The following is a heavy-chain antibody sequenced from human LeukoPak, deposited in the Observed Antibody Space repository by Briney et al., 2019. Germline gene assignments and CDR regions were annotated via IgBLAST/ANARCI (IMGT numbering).Heavy chain of an antibody. CDR2: ITSTSNYI. CDR1: GFTFNSYT. V-gene: IGHV3-21*04. CDR3: ARASSTAAAGLFDY. Sequence: PGGSLRLSCAASGFTFNSYTMNWVRQAPGKGLEWVSSITSTSNYICYADSMKGRFTISRDKAKNSLYLQMNSLRAEDTAIYFCARASSTAAAGLFDYWGQGAQVTVSS. D-gene: IGHD6-13*01. J-gene: IGHJ4*02.